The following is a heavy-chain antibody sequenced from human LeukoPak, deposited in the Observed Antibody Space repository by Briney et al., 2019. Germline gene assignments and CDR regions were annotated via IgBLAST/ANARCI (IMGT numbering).Heavy chain of an antibody. CDR2: IYTSGST. CDR1: GGSISGYY. V-gene: IGHV4-4*09. J-gene: IGHJ6*03. D-gene: IGHD2-15*01. CDR3: ARAPYCSGGSCYYYYYMDV. Sequence: SETLSLTCTVSGGSISGYYWSWIRQPPGKGLEWIGYIYTSGSTNYNPSLKSRVTISVDTSKNQFSLKLSSVTAADTAVYYCARAPYCSGGSCYYYYYMDVWGKGTTVTVSS.